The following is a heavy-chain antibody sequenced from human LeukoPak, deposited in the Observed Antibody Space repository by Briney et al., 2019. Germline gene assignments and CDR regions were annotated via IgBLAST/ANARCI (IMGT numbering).Heavy chain of an antibody. CDR1: GFTFGDYA. V-gene: IGHV3-49*03. CDR2: IRSKAYGGTT. CDR3: SRRFLEWYGYMDV. Sequence: GGSLRLSCTGSGFTFGDYAVSWFRQAAGKGLEWVGFIRSKAYGGTTEYAASVKGRFTISRDDSKSIAYLQMNSLKTEDTAVYYCSRRFLEWYGYMDVWGKGTTVTVSS. J-gene: IGHJ6*03. D-gene: IGHD3-3*01.